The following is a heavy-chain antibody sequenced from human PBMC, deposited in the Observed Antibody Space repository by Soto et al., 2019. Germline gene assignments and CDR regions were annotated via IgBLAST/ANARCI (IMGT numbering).Heavy chain of an antibody. J-gene: IGHJ6*02. CDR3: ARELKNWNDVPYYYYGMDV. CDR1: GGSISSGDYY. V-gene: IGHV4-30-4*01. Sequence: QVQLQESGPGLVKPSQTLSLTCTVSGGSISSGDYYWSWIRQPPGQGLEWNGYIYYSGCTYYNPSPKGRVTISVATSKNQFSLKLSSVTAADTAVYYCARELKNWNDVPYYYYGMDVWGQGTTVTVSS. CDR2: IYYSGCT. D-gene: IGHD1-1*01.